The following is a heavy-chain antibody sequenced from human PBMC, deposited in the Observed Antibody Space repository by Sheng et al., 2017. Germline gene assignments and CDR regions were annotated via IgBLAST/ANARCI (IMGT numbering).Heavy chain of an antibody. D-gene: IGHD6-19*01. CDR1: GFTFSSYG. CDR2: ISHDGSNK. J-gene: IGHJ4*02. V-gene: IGHV3-30*18. CDR3: AKVAGEQWLVPIDY. Sequence: QVQLVESGGGVVQPGRSLRLSCAASGFTFSSYGIHWVRQAPGKGLEWVAAISHDGSNKYYADSVKGRLTISRDNSKNTLNLQMNSLRAEDTAVYYCAKVAGEQWLVPIDYWGQGTLVTVSS.